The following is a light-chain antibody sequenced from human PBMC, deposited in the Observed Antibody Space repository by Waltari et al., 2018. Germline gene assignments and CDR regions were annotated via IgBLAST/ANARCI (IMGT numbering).Light chain of an antibody. J-gene: IGKJ2*01. CDR3: QQYDDLPYT. V-gene: IGKV1-33*01. CDR1: QDISNY. CDR2: GAS. Sequence: DIQMTQSPSPLSASVGDSVTITCQASQDISNYLNWYQRKPGKAPNLLIYGASNLETGVPSRLRGTGSGTDFTFTVSGLQPEDIATYYCQQYDDLPYTFGQGTKLEIK.